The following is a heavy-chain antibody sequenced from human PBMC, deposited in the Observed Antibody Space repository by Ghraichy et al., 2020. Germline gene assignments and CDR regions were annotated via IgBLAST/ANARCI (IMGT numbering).Heavy chain of an antibody. V-gene: IGHV4-34*01. CDR1: GGSFSGYY. J-gene: IGHJ4*02. Sequence: SETLSLTCAVYGGSFSGYYWSWIRQPPGKGLEWIGEINHSGSTNYNPSLKSRVTISIDTSENHFSLKLSSVTAADTAVYYCARGANDFWSGYYFTLPRFGYWGQGTLVTVSS. CDR3: ARGANDFWSGYYFTLPRFGY. CDR2: INHSGST. D-gene: IGHD3-3*01.